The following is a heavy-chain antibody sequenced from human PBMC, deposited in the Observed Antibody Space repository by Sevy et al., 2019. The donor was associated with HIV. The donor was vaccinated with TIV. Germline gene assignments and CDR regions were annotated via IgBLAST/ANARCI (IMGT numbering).Heavy chain of an antibody. D-gene: IGHD3-22*01. J-gene: IGHJ4*02. Sequence: GGSLRLSCAASGFTVSSNYMSWVRQAPGKGLEWVSVIYSGGSTYYADSVKGRFTISRDNSKNTLYLQMNSLRAEDTVVYYCARGWGDRSGYYPLDYWGQGTLVTVSS. CDR2: IYSGGST. CDR1: GFTVSSNY. V-gene: IGHV3-66*01. CDR3: ARGWGDRSGYYPLDY.